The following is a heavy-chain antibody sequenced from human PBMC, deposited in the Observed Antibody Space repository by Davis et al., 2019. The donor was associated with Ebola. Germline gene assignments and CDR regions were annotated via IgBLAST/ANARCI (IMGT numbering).Heavy chain of an antibody. D-gene: IGHD4-17*01. CDR3: ARDGRRLQVKVNWFDP. CDR2: FDPEDGET. J-gene: IGHJ5*02. V-gene: IGHV1-24*01. Sequence: ASVKVSCKVSGYTLTELSMHWVRQAPGKGLEWMGGFDPEDGETIYAQKFQGRVTMTTDTSTSTAYMELRSLRSDDTAVYYCARDGRRLQVKVNWFDPWGQGTLVTVSS. CDR1: GYTLTELS.